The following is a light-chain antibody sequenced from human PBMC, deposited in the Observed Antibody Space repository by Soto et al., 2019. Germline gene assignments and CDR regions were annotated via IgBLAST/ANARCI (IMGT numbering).Light chain of an antibody. CDR1: SSDVGNYNL. V-gene: IGLV2-23*01. CDR2: EGS. J-gene: IGLJ2*01. CDR3: SSYAGNDILV. Sequence: ALTHPASVSGSPGQSITISCTGTSSDVGNYNLVSWYQQHPGKAPRVIIYEGSKRPSGVSNRFSGSKSGNTASLTISGLQAEDEADYYCSSYAGNDILVFGGGTKVTVL.